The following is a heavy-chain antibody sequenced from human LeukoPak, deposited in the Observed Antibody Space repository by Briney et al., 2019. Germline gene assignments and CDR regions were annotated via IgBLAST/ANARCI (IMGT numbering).Heavy chain of an antibody. CDR3: ARYSRDSSSWYAFDY. V-gene: IGHV3-13*01. J-gene: IGHJ4*02. Sequence: GGSLRLSCAASGFTFSSYDMHWVRQATGKGLEWVSAIGTAGDTYYPGSVKGRFTISRENAKSSLYLQMNSLRAGDTAVYYCARYSRDSSSWYAFDYWGQGTLVTVSS. CDR2: IGTAGDT. D-gene: IGHD6-13*01. CDR1: GFTFSSYD.